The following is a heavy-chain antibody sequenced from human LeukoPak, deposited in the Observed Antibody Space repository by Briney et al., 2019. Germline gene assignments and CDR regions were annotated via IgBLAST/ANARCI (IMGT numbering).Heavy chain of an antibody. CDR1: GYTFTGYY. D-gene: IGHD6-13*01. J-gene: IGHJ4*02. Sequence: GASVKVSCKASGYTFTGYYMHWVRQAPGQGLEWMGWINPNSGGTNYAQKFQGRVTMTRDTSISTAYMELSRLRSDDTAVYYCARVEQQLVHDHFDYWGQGTLVTVSS. V-gene: IGHV1-2*02. CDR2: INPNSGGT. CDR3: ARVEQQLVHDHFDY.